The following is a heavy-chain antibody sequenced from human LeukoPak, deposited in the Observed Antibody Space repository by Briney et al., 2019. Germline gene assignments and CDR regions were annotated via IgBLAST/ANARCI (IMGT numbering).Heavy chain of an antibody. Sequence: SQTLSLTCTVSGGSISSGGYYWSWIRQPPGKGLEWIGYIYHSGSTYYNPSLKSRVTISVDRSKNQFSLKLSSVTAADTAVYYCARPGIAAVLDGFDIWGQGTMVTVSS. CDR1: GGSISSGGYY. CDR2: IYHSGST. V-gene: IGHV4-30-2*01. J-gene: IGHJ3*02. CDR3: ARPGIAAVLDGFDI. D-gene: IGHD6-13*01.